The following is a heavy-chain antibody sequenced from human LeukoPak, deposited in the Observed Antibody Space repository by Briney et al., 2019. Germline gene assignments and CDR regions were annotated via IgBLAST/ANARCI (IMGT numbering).Heavy chain of an antibody. CDR3: AKASAHWYFDL. CDR1: GFTFDDYA. CDR2: ISWNSGTI. V-gene: IGHV3-9*01. J-gene: IGHJ2*01. Sequence: GRSLRLSCAASGFTFDDYAMHWVRQAPGKGLEWVSGISWNSGTIDYADIVKGRFTTSRDNSKKTLHLQMSSLKLEDTAFYYCAKASAHWYFDLWGRGTLVTVSS.